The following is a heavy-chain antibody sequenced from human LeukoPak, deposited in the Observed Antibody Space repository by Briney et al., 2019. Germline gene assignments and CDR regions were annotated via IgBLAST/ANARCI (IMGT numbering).Heavy chain of an antibody. CDR1: GYTFTSYY. J-gene: IGHJ3*02. Sequence: ASVNVSCKASGYTFTSYYIHWVRQAPGQGLEWMGFINPSGGSTSYPQMFQGRVTMTRDTSTSTVYMELSSLRSEDTAVYYCARNVESGFDIWGQRTMVTVSS. V-gene: IGHV1-46*01. CDR2: INPSGGST. CDR3: ARNVESGFDI. D-gene: IGHD3-3*01.